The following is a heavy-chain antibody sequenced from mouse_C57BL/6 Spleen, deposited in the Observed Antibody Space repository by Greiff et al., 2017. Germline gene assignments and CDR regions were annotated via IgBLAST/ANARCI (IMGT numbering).Heavy chain of an antibody. CDR1: GYSFTDYN. V-gene: IGHV1-39*01. D-gene: IGHD4-1*01. J-gene: IGHJ4*01. CDR3: AREGNWDYAMDY. CDR2: INPNYGTT. Sequence: VQLQQSGPELVKPGASVKISCKASGYSFTDYNMNWVKQSTGKSLQWIGVINPNYGTTSYNQKFKGKATLTVDQSSSTAYMQLNSLTSEDSAVYYGAREGNWDYAMDYWGQGTSVTVSS.